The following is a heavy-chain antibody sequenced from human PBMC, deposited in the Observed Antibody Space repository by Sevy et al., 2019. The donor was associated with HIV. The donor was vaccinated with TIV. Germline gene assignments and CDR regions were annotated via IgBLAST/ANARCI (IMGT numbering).Heavy chain of an antibody. CDR1: GYRFTSYW. D-gene: IGHD3-22*01. Sequence: GESLKISCKGSGYRFTSYWIAWVRQMPGKGLEWMGIIYPPDSDIRYSPSLQGQVTISVDKSISTAYLQWSSLKASDTAMYFCARRAYDTTGYPQYYFDYWCQGTLVTVSS. CDR3: ARRAYDTTGYPQYYFDY. J-gene: IGHJ4*02. CDR2: IYPPDSDI. V-gene: IGHV5-51*01.